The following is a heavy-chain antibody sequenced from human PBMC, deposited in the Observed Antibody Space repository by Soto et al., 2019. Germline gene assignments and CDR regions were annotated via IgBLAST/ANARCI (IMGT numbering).Heavy chain of an antibody. Sequence: ASVKVSCKASGYTFTSYYMHWVRQAPGQGLEWMGIINPSGGSTSYAQKFQGRVTMTRDTSTSTVYMELSRLRSDDTAVYYCARGYCSGGSCYSGWDSWFDPWGQGTLVTVSS. D-gene: IGHD2-15*01. CDR3: ARGYCSGGSCYSGWDSWFDP. CDR1: GYTFTSYY. V-gene: IGHV1-46*01. J-gene: IGHJ5*02. CDR2: INPSGGST.